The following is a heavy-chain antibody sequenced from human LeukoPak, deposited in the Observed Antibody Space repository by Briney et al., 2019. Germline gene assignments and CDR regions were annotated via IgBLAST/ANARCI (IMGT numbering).Heavy chain of an antibody. D-gene: IGHD4-17*01. J-gene: IGHJ2*01. CDR3: AGLTADYGDYWYFDL. CDR1: GGSISSYY. Sequence: SETLSLTCTVSGGSISSYYWSWLRQPPGKGLEWIGYIYYSGSTNYNPSLKSRVTISVDTSKNQFSLKLSSVTAADTAVYYCAGLTADYGDYWYFDLWGRGTLVTVSS. CDR2: IYYSGST. V-gene: IGHV4-59*01.